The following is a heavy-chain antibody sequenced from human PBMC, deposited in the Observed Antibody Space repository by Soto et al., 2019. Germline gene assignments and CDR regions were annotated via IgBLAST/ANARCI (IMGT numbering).Heavy chain of an antibody. CDR2: ISSSSSYT. CDR3: ARAGLRGQPAY. J-gene: IGHJ4*02. CDR1: GFTFSDYY. D-gene: IGHD1-1*01. Sequence: PGGSLRISCAASGFTFSDYYMSWIRQAPGKGLEWVSYISSSSSYTNYADSVKGRFTISRDNAKNSLYLQMNSLRAEDTAVYYCARAGLRGQPAYWGQGSLVTVSS. V-gene: IGHV3-11*05.